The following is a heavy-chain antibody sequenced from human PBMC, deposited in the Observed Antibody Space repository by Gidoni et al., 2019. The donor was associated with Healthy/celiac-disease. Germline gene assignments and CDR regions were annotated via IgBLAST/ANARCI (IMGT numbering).Heavy chain of an antibody. J-gene: IGHJ4*02. CDR1: GFIFSSYA. V-gene: IGHV3-23*01. D-gene: IGHD3-9*01. CDR2: ISGRGGST. Sequence: VQLLESGGGLVQPGGSLRLPCAAFGFIFSSYATSWVRQAPGKGLEWVSAISGRGGSTYYADSVKGRFTISRDNSKNTLYLQMNSLRAEDTAVYYCATPALRYFDWPLDYWGQGTLVTVSS. CDR3: ATPALRYFDWPLDY.